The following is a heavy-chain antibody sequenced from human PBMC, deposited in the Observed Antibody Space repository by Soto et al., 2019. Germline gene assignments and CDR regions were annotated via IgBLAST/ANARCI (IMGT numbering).Heavy chain of an antibody. D-gene: IGHD2-2*01. CDR1: GGSISSYS. J-gene: IGHJ5*02. CDR2: INYSGST. V-gene: IGHV4-59*01. Sequence: QVQLQESGPGLVKPSETLSLTCTVSGGSISSYSWSWIRQPPGKGLEWIGHINYSGSTNYNPSLKCRVTLSVDMSKNQFSLNLSLLTAPDTAIFSCARDLGLTSPPLGWFAPWAREPWSPSPQ. CDR3: ARDLGLTSPPLGWFAP.